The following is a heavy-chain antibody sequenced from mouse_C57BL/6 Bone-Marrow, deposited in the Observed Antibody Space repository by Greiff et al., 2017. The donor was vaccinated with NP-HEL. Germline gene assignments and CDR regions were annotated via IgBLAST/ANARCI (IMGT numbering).Heavy chain of an antibody. CDR1: GFNIKDDY. CDR3: TRFITTVVATYYCAMDY. V-gene: IGHV14-4*01. CDR2: IDPENGDT. D-gene: IGHD1-1*01. Sequence: VQLQQSGAELVRPGASVKLSCTASGFNIKDDYMHWVKQRPEQGLEWIGWIDPENGDTEYASKFQGKATITADTSSNTAYLQLSSLTSEDTAVYYCTRFITTVVATYYCAMDYWGQGTSVTVSS. J-gene: IGHJ4*01.